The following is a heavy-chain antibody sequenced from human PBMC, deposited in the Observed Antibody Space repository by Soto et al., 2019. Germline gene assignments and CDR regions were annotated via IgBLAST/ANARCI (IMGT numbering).Heavy chain of an antibody. J-gene: IGHJ4*02. Sequence: QVQLVESGGGVVQPGRSLRLSCAASGFTFSSYAMHWVRQAPGKGLEWVAVISYDGSNKYFADSVKGRFTISRDNSKNTLYLQMNSLRAEDTAVYYCAREKDYHDSSGPVDYWGQGTLVTVSS. CDR1: GFTFSSYA. CDR2: ISYDGSNK. D-gene: IGHD3-22*01. V-gene: IGHV3-30-3*01. CDR3: AREKDYHDSSGPVDY.